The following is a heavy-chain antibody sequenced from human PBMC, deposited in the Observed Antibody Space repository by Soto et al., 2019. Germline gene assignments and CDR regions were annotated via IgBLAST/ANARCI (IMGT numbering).Heavy chain of an antibody. D-gene: IGHD1-1*01. CDR3: ASEQLAILRGVLDS. J-gene: IGHJ4*02. Sequence: QVQLVESGGGVVQPGRSLRLSCAASGFTFSSYAMHWVRQAPGKGLEWVAVISYDGSNKYYADSVKGRFTISRDNSKNTLYLQMTSLRAEDTAVYYCASEQLAILRGVLDSWGQGTLVTVSS. V-gene: IGHV3-30-3*01. CDR2: ISYDGSNK. CDR1: GFTFSSYA.